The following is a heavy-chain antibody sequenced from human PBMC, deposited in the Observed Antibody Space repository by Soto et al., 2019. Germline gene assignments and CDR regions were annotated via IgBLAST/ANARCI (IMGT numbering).Heavy chain of an antibody. D-gene: IGHD6-6*01. CDR1: GGTFSSYA. V-gene: IGHV1-69*01. Sequence: QVQLVQSGAEVKKPGSSVKVSCKASGGTFSSYAISWVRQAPGQGLEWMGGIIPIFGTANYAQKFQGRVTITADESTSTAYMELSSLRSEDTAVYYCARSDYRPEYSSLYGFDPWGQGTLVTVSS. CDR2: IIPIFGTA. CDR3: ARSDYRPEYSSLYGFDP. J-gene: IGHJ5*02.